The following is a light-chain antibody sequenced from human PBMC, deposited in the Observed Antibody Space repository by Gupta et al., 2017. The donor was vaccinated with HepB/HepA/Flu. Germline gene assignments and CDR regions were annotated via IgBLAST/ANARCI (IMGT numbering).Light chain of an antibody. CDR1: SSDIGGYKY. CDR2: DVS. J-gene: IGLJ2*01. Sequence: QSALTQPASVSGSPGQSITISCTGTSSDIGGYKYVACHQQPPDTPPILMCDDVSYRPSGPSYRSAASKAGTTAFTTTCALEAEDDAYYYYTPYTSTNSLVFGGGTRLTVL. CDR3: TPYTSTNSLV. V-gene: IGLV2-14*01.